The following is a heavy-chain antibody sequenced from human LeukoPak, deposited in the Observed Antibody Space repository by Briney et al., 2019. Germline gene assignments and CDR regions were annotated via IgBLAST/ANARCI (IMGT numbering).Heavy chain of an antibody. D-gene: IGHD2-2*01. CDR3: ARDRVAGSSTRRYGMDG. Sequence: GRSLRLSCAASGFIFRSYNMFWVRQAPGKGLDWVASLSYDGSEKSYAASTKGRFTISRDKSNNTLYLEMNSLRGEDTAVYYGARDRVAGSSTRRYGMDGLGKGTKVTVSS. J-gene: IGHJ6*04. CDR1: GFIFRSYN. V-gene: IGHV3-30*04. CDR2: LSYDGSEK.